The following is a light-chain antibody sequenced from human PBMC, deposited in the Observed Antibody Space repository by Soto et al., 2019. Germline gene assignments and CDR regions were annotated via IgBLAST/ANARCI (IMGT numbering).Light chain of an antibody. V-gene: IGKV1-39*01. CDR2: GAS. Sequence: DIQMTQSTSSLSASVGDRVTMTCRASENVMTYLNWYQQKSGKAPKLLIYGASSLQGGVPSRFSGTGSETNFSLTIGAVQPEYYAIYHCQQSYTTPLTFGPGTKVDFK. CDR3: QQSYTTPLT. J-gene: IGKJ3*01. CDR1: ENVMTY.